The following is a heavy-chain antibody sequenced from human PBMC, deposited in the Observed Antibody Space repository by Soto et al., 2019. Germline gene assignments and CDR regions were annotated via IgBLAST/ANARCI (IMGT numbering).Heavy chain of an antibody. CDR2: INPADSET. CDR1: GYSFINYW. Sequence: GESLKISCQGSGYSFINYWVGWVRQMPGKGLEWMGIINPADSETRYNPSFQGQVTMSADKSINSAYLQWSSLKASDTAMYYCARPRYYDGSGTPDALDIWGQGTMVTVSS. J-gene: IGHJ3*02. CDR3: ARPRYYDGSGTPDALDI. D-gene: IGHD3-22*01. V-gene: IGHV5-51*01.